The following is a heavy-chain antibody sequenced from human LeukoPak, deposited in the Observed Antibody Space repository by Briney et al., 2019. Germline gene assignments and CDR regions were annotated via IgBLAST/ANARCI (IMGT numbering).Heavy chain of an antibody. J-gene: IGHJ4*02. CDR1: GYTFNGYY. Sequence: ASVKVSCKASGYTFNGYYIHWVRQAPGQGLEWMGWINPNSGGTNYAQKFQGRVTMTRDTAISTAYTELSRVRYDDTAVYYCAREIGGSLLFDYWGQGTLVTVSS. CDR2: INPNSGGT. CDR3: AREIGGSLLFDY. D-gene: IGHD4-23*01. V-gene: IGHV1-2*02.